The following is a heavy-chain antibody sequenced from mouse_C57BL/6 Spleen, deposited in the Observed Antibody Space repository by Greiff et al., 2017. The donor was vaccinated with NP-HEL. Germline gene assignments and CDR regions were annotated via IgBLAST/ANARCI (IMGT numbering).Heavy chain of an antibody. CDR3: AREFDYYGYCYAMDY. V-gene: IGHV5-9*01. Sequence: EVQLVESGGGLVKPGGSLKLSCAASGFTFSSYTMSWVRQTPEQRLEWVATISGGGGNTYYPDSVKGRFTISRDNATNTLSLQMSSLRSEDTALYYCAREFDYYGYCYAMDYWGQGTSVTVSS. CDR2: ISGGGGNT. CDR1: GFTFSSYT. D-gene: IGHD1-1*01. J-gene: IGHJ4*01.